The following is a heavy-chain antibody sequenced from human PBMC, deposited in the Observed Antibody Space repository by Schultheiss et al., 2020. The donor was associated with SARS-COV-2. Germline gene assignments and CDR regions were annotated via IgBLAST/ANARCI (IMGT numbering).Heavy chain of an antibody. J-gene: IGHJ6*03. D-gene: IGHD3-10*01. CDR2: SSHSGST. CDR1: GGSISSYY. CDR3: ARGRTMVRGVISHYYYMDV. Sequence: SETLSLTCTVSGGSISSYYWSWIRQPPGEELEWVGESSHSGSTNYNPSLKSRVTISVDTSKNQFSLKLSSVTAADTAVYYCARGRTMVRGVISHYYYMDVWGKGTTVTVSS. V-gene: IGHV4-59*12.